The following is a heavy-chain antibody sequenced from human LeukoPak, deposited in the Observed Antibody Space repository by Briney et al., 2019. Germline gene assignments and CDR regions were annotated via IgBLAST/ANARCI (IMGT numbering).Heavy chain of an antibody. J-gene: IGHJ6*02. CDR2: IYSGGST. CDR1: GXTASSNY. V-gene: IGHV3-53*01. CDR3: ARDKGIAAAGTDYYYYGMDV. Sequence: AQSLTLSCAASGXTASSNYMSWVRQAPGKGLEWVSVIYSGGSTYYADSVQSRFTISRDNSKNTLYLQMNSLRAEDTAVYYCARDKGIAAAGTDYYYYGMDVWGQGTTVTVSS. D-gene: IGHD6-13*01.